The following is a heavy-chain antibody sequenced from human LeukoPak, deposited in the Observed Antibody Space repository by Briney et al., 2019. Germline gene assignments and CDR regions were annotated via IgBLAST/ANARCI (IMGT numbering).Heavy chain of an antibody. CDR1: GYSFPNYF. CDR2: IYPGDSDT. Sequence: GESLKISCKGSGYSFPNYFIAWVRQMPGKGLEWMGIIYPGDSDTRYSPSFQGQVTISADKSINTAYLQWSSLKASDTAMYYCARRRLANKKYYYYYYGLDVWGQGTTVTVSS. V-gene: IGHV5-51*01. J-gene: IGHJ6*02. D-gene: IGHD3-9*01. CDR3: ARRRLANKKYYYYYYGLDV.